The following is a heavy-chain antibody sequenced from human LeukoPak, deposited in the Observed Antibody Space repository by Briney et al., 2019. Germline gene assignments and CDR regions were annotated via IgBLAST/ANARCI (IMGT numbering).Heavy chain of an antibody. Sequence: PGGSLRLSCAASGFTFSSYSMNWVRQAPGKGLEWVSSTSSSSSYIYYADSVKGRFTISRDNAKNSLYLQMNSLRAEDTAVYYCARESPLRYFDWLLSYFDYWGQGTLVTVSS. D-gene: IGHD3-9*01. CDR2: TSSSSSYI. J-gene: IGHJ4*02. V-gene: IGHV3-21*01. CDR1: GFTFSSYS. CDR3: ARESPLRYFDWLLSYFDY.